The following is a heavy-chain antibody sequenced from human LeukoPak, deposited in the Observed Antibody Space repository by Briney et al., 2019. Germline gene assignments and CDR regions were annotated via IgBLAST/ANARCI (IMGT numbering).Heavy chain of an antibody. D-gene: IGHD1-26*01. CDR3: ARIGGSFPSLDS. CDR1: GGSISNYY. V-gene: IGHV4-4*07. J-gene: IGHJ5*01. CDR2: IYTTGGT. Sequence: PSETLSLTCTVSGGSISNYYWSWVRQPAGKGLEWIGRIYTTGGTNYNPSLKSRVTMSVDTSKNQFSLKLSSVTAADTAVYYCARIGGSFPSLDSWGQGTLVTVSS.